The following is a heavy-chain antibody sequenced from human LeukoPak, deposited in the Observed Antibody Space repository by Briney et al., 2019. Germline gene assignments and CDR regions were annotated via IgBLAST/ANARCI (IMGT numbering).Heavy chain of an antibody. J-gene: IGHJ3*02. V-gene: IGHV1-2*02. D-gene: IGHD4-17*01. CDR2: INPNSGGT. Sequence: ASVKVSCKASGYTFTGYYMHWVRQAPGQGLEWMGLINPNSGGTNYAQKFQGRVTMTRDTSISTAYMELSRLRSDDTAVYYCARDYGDYGAFDIWGQGTMVTVSS. CDR1: GYTFTGYY. CDR3: ARDYGDYGAFDI.